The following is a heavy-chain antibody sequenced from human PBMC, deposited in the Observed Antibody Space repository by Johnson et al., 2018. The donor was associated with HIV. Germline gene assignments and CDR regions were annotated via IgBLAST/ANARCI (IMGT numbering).Heavy chain of an antibody. CDR3: ARAPIYYYDSPRHAFDI. D-gene: IGHD3-22*01. V-gene: IGHV3-30*04. J-gene: IGHJ3*02. CDR1: GFTFSSYA. CDR2: ISSDGSNE. Sequence: VQVVESGGGVVQPGRSLRLSCAASGFTFSSYAMHWVRQAPGKGLEWVAVISSDGSNEYYADSVRGRFTISRDNAKNSLYLQMNSLRAEDTAVYFCARAPIYYYDSPRHAFDIWGQGTMVTVSS.